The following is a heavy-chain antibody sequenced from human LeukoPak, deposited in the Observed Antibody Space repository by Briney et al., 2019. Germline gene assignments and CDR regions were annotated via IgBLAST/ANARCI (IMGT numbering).Heavy chain of an antibody. CDR1: GFTFYNYA. J-gene: IGHJ4*02. Sequence: GGSLRLSCAASGFTFYNYAMHWVRQAPGKGLEWVAVISYDGSNKYYADSVKGRFTISRDNSKNTLYLQMNSLRAEDTAVYYCAKTPGDWGQGTLVTVSS. CDR2: ISYDGSNK. V-gene: IGHV3-30*18. CDR3: AKTPGD.